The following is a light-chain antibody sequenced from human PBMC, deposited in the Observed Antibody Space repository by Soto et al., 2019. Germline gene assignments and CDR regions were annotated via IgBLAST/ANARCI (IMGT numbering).Light chain of an antibody. Sequence: QSALTQPASVSGSPGQSIAISCTGTSSDVGAYNYVSWFQQHPGKAPKLMIYDVGSRPSGVSNRFSGPKSGNTASLTISGLQAEDEADYYCSSYTTSTTYVFGTGTKVTVL. CDR1: SSDVGAYNY. CDR2: DVG. CDR3: SSYTTSTTYV. J-gene: IGLJ1*01. V-gene: IGLV2-14*03.